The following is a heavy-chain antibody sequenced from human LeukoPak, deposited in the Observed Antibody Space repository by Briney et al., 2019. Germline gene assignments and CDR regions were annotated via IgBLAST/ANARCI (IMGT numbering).Heavy chain of an antibody. V-gene: IGHV3-48*01. CDR2: ISSSSSTI. CDR3: AKVGKQQLLRGMDV. J-gene: IGHJ6*02. Sequence: GGSLRLSCAASGFTFSSYSMNWVRQAPGKGLEWVSYISSSSSTIYYADSVKGRFTISRDNSKNTLYLQMNSLRAEDTAVYYCAKVGKQQLLRGMDVWGQGTTVTVSS. D-gene: IGHD6-13*01. CDR1: GFTFSSYS.